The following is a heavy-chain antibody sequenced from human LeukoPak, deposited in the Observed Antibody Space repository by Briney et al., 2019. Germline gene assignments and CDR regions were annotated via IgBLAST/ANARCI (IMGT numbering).Heavy chain of an antibody. J-gene: IGHJ6*03. Sequence: ASVKVSCKASGYTLTSYGISWVRQAPGQGLEWMGWISAYNGNTNYAQKLQGRVTMTTDTSTSTAYMELRSLRSDDTAVYYCASTTRLAVAGRSYYYYMDVWGKGTTVTVSS. CDR2: ISAYNGNT. V-gene: IGHV1-18*01. CDR1: GYTLTSYG. CDR3: ASTTRLAVAGRSYYYYMDV. D-gene: IGHD6-19*01.